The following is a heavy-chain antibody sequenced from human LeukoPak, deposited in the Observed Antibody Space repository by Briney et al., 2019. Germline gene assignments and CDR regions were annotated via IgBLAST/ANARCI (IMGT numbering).Heavy chain of an antibody. CDR2: VHHSGGT. J-gene: IGHJ4*02. CDR1: GGSITSNH. CDR3: ARHGGHYQSDD. D-gene: IGHD2-21*01. V-gene: IGHV4-4*02. Sequence: SETLSLTCIVSGGSITSNHWSWVRQPPGKGLEWIGQVHHSGGTSYNPSLRSRVTISIDKSENQFSLKLNSVTAADTAVYYCARHGGHYQSDDWGQGTLVTVSS.